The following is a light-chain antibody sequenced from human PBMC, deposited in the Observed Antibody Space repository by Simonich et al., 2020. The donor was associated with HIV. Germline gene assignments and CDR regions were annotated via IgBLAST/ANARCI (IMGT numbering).Light chain of an antibody. CDR3: QQYYSTPT. V-gene: IGKV4-1*01. J-gene: IGKJ1*01. Sequence: DIVMTQSPDSLPVSLGERATINCKSSQSLLSNNKNFLAWFQHKPGQPPKMLIYWASIRESGVPDRFSGSGSGTAFTLTISSLQAEDVAVYYCQQYYSTPTFGQGTKVEIK. CDR2: WAS. CDR1: QSLLSNNKNF.